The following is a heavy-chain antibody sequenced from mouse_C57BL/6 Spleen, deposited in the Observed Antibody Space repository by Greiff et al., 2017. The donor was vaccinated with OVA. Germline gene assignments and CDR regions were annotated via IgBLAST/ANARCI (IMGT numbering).Heavy chain of an antibody. Sequence: QVQLQQPGAELVKPGASVKLSCKASGYTFTSYWMHWVKQRPGQGLEWIGMINPNSGSTNYNEKFKSKATLTVDKSSSTAYMQLSSLTSEDSAVYYCAREGLRGAMDDRGQGTSVTVSS. V-gene: IGHV1-64*01. J-gene: IGHJ4*01. CDR3: AREGLRGAMDD. D-gene: IGHD3-3*01. CDR1: GYTFTSYW. CDR2: INPNSGST.